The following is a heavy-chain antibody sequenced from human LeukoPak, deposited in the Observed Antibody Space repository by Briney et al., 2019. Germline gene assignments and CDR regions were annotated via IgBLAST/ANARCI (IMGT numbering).Heavy chain of an antibody. Sequence: GGSLRLSCAASGFTFSSYSMTWVRQAPGKGLEWVSSISSSSSYIYYADSVKGRFTISRDNAKNSLYLQMNSLRAEDTAVYYCARIGGSYQPIVDYWGQGTLVTVSS. CDR3: ARIGGSYQPIVDY. CDR1: GFTFSSYS. CDR2: ISSSSSYI. D-gene: IGHD2-2*01. J-gene: IGHJ4*02. V-gene: IGHV3-21*01.